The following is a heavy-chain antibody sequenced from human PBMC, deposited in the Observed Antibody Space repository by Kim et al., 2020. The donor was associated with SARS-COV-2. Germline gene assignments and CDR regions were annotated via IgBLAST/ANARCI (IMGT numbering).Heavy chain of an antibody. CDR3: ARGGGGYARGYYYYYGMDV. Sequence: GRFTISRDNAKNSLYLKMNSLRAEDTAVYYCARGGGGYARGYYYYYGMDVWGQGTTVTVSS. J-gene: IGHJ6*02. D-gene: IGHD5-12*01. V-gene: IGHV3-11*06.